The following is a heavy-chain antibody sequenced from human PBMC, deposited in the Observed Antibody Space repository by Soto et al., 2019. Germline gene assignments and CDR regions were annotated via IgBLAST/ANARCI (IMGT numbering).Heavy chain of an antibody. CDR1: GFIFRNYA. CDR3: ARDDYSSTGRNSGFDY. CDR2: ISYDGSNQ. J-gene: IGHJ4*02. D-gene: IGHD3-22*01. Sequence: QVQLVESGGGVVQPGRSLRLSCAASGFIFRNYAMHWVRQVRQAPCKGLEWVAVISYDGSNQFYADSVKGRFTISRDDSKNTLYLQMNSLRADDTAVYYCARDDYSSTGRNSGFDYWGQGTLVTVSS. V-gene: IGHV3-30-3*01.